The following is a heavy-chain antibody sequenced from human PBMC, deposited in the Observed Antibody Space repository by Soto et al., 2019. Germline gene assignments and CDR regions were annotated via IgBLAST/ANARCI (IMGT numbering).Heavy chain of an antibody. J-gene: IGHJ4*02. CDR3: ASYGSGYDPPVYFDY. Sequence: VQLQQWGAGLLKPSETLSLTCAVYGGSFSGYYWSWIRQPPGKGLEWIGEINHSGSTNYNPATTSRVTISVDTSKNQFSLKLSSVTAADTAVYYCASYGSGYDPPVYFDYWGQGTLVTVSS. V-gene: IGHV4-34*01. CDR1: GGSFSGYY. D-gene: IGHD5-12*01. CDR2: INHSGST.